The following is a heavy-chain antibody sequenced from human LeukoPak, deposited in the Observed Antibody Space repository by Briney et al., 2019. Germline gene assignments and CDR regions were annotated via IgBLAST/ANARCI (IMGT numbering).Heavy chain of an antibody. CDR2: INPNSGGT. D-gene: IGHD5-18*01. Sequence: GASVKVSCRASGYTFTGYYMHWVRQAPGQGLEWMGWINPNSGGTNYAQKFQGWVTMTRDTSISTAYMELSRLRSDDTAVYYCARAPRGYSYGTFDYWGQGTLVTVSS. V-gene: IGHV1-2*04. J-gene: IGHJ4*02. CDR3: ARAPRGYSYGTFDY. CDR1: GYTFTGYY.